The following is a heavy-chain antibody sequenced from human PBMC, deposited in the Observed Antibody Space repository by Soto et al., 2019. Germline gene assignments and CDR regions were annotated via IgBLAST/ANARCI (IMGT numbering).Heavy chain of an antibody. CDR1: GGSISSYY. Sequence: QVQLQESGPGLVKPSETLSLTCKVSGGSISSYYWHWIRQPPGKGLEWIGNTYYSGATNDSPSLESPVTVAVDPSKHQISQNLRSVTAADSAVYYYTRVPARAASQFSFYGMAVWGQGTTVSVSS. CDR3: TRVPARAASQFSFYGMAV. CDR2: TYYSGAT. J-gene: IGHJ6*02. D-gene: IGHD3-3*01. V-gene: IGHV4-59*01.